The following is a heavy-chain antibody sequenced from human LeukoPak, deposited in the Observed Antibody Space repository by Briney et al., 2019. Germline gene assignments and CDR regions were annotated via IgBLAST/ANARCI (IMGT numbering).Heavy chain of an antibody. V-gene: IGHV4-34*01. CDR3: ARHTLYYYGSGRHSGWFDP. CDR1: GGSISSYY. CDR2: INHSGST. J-gene: IGHJ5*02. Sequence: PSETLSLTCTVSGGSISSYYWSWIRQPPGKGLEWIGEINHSGSTNYNPSLKSRVTISVDTSKNQFSLKLSSVTAADTAVYYCARHTLYYYGSGRHSGWFDPWGQGTLVTVSS. D-gene: IGHD3-10*01.